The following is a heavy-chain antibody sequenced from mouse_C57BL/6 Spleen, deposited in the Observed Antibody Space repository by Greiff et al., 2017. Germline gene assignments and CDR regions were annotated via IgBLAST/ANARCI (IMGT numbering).Heavy chain of an antibody. V-gene: IGHV1-53*01. J-gene: IGHJ1*03. CDR1: GYTFTSYW. CDR2: INPSNGGT. Sequence: QVQLKQSGTELVKPGASVKLSCKASGYTFTSYWMHWVKQRPGQGLEWIGNINPSNGGTNYNEKFKSKATLTVDKSSSTAYMQLSSLTSEDSAVYYCARSAYYGSSYWYFDVWGTGTTVTVSS. CDR3: ARSAYYGSSYWYFDV. D-gene: IGHD1-1*01.